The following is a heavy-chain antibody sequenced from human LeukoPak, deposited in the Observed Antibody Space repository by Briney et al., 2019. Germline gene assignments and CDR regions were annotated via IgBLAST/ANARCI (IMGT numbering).Heavy chain of an antibody. J-gene: IGHJ4*02. Sequence: SETLSLTCAVYGGSCSGYYWSWIRQPPGKGLEWIGEINHSGSTNYNPSLKSRVTISVDTSKNQFSLKLSSVTAADTAVYYCARATGDGGYNADYWGQGTLVTVSS. CDR2: INHSGST. V-gene: IGHV4-34*01. D-gene: IGHD5-24*01. CDR1: GGSCSGYY. CDR3: ARATGDGGYNADY.